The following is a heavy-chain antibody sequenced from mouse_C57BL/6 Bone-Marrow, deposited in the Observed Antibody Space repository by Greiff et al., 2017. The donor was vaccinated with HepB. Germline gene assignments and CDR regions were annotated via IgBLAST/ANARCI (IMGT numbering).Heavy chain of an antibody. CDR1: GYTFTSYW. CDR3: ARRPHYYGSSKYAMDY. CDR2: IDPSDSYT. V-gene: IGHV1-69*01. D-gene: IGHD1-1*01. J-gene: IGHJ4*01. Sequence: QVQLQQPGAELVMPGASVKLSCKASGYTFTSYWMHWVKQRPGQGLEWIGEIDPSDSYTNYNQKFKGKSTLTVDKSSSTAYMQLSSLTSEDSAVYYCARRPHYYGSSKYAMDYWGQGTSVTVSS.